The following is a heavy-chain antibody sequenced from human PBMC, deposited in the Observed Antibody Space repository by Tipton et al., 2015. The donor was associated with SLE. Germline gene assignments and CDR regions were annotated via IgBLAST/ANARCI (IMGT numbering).Heavy chain of an antibody. J-gene: IGHJ1*01. Sequence: SLRLSCAVSGFTFSNYAFHWVRQAPGKGLEWAAVISYEGSTKYYADSVKGRFTISRDNAKNSLFLQMDSLRAEDTAFYYCVKDSGPSGYVSSYFKHWGQGTLVTVSS. D-gene: IGHD5-12*01. V-gene: IGHV3-30*04. CDR2: ISYEGSTK. CDR1: GFTFSNYA. CDR3: VKDSGPSGYVSSYFKH.